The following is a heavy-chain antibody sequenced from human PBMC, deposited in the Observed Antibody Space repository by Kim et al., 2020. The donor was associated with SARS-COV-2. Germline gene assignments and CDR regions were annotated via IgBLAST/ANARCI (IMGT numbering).Heavy chain of an antibody. CDR2: T. Sequence: TYYSPSLMSRVTISVDTSKNQFSLKLSSVTAADTAVYYCARLSSQGAFDIWGQGTMVTVSS. V-gene: IGHV4-39*01. CDR3: ARLSSQGAFDI. J-gene: IGHJ3*02. D-gene: IGHD6-13*01.